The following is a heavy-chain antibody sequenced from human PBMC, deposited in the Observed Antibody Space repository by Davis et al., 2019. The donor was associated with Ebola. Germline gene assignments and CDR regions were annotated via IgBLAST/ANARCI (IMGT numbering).Heavy chain of an antibody. CDR1: GFTVRSSY. CDR3: ARGDPGLT. J-gene: IGHJ4*02. CDR2: IYSGGPT. Sequence: GGSLRLSCAASGFTVRSSYMSWVRQAPGKGLEWVSVIYSGGPTYYTDSVKGRFTISRDNSKNTLYLQMSSLRADDTAVYYCARGDPGLTWGQGILVTVSS. V-gene: IGHV3-66*01.